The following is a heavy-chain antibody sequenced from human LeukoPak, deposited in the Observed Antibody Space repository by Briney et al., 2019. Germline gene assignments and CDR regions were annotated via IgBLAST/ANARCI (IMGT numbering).Heavy chain of an antibody. CDR1: GGSISSYY. CDR2: IYYSGST. CDR3: ARVGPTNYRVRGVISYFYGMDV. J-gene: IGHJ6*02. Sequence: SETLSLTCTVSGGSISSYYWSWIRQPPGKGLEWIGYIYYSGSTNYNPSLKSRVTISVDTSKNQFSLKLSSVTAADTAVYYCARVGPTNYRVRGVISYFYGMDVWGQGTTVTVSS. D-gene: IGHD3-10*01. V-gene: IGHV4-59*01.